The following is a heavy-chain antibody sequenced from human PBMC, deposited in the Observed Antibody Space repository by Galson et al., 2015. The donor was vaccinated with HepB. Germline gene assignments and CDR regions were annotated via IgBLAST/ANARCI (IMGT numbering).Heavy chain of an antibody. Sequence: SETLSLTCTVSGGSISSYYWSWVRQPAGKGLEWIGRIYPSGSINYNPSLKSRVTMSVDTSKNQFSLRLSSVTAADTAIYYCARVLGSGNWFDPWGQGTLVTVSS. CDR3: ARVLGSGNWFDP. V-gene: IGHV4-4*07. CDR1: GGSISSYY. J-gene: IGHJ5*02. CDR2: IYPSGSI. D-gene: IGHD1-26*01.